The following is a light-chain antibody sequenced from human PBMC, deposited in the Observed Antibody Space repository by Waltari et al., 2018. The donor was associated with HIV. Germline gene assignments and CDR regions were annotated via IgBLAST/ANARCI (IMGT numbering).Light chain of an antibody. CDR2: DDA. Sequence: YVLTQSPSVSVAPGKTAKITCVGNNIQTKNVHWYQQKPGQAPVLAIYDDADRPSGIPERFSGSNSGNTATLTSRRVEDGDEADYYCQVWDGRTDHWVFGGGTKLTVL. V-gene: IGLV3-21*04. CDR1: NIQTKN. J-gene: IGLJ3*02. CDR3: QVWDGRTDHWV.